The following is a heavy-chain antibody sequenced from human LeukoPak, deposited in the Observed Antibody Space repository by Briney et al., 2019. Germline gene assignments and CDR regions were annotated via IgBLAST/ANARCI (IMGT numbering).Heavy chain of an antibody. CDR2: IYTSGST. CDR1: GGSISSYY. J-gene: IGHJ6*03. D-gene: IGHD3-3*01. V-gene: IGHV4-4*07. Sequence: SETLPLTCTVSGGSISSYYWSWIRQPAGKGLEWIGRIYTSGSTNYNPSLKSRVTMSVDTSKNQFSLKLSSVTAADTAVYYCARDLRITIFGVPGIGYMDVWGKGTTVTVSS. CDR3: ARDLRITIFGVPGIGYMDV.